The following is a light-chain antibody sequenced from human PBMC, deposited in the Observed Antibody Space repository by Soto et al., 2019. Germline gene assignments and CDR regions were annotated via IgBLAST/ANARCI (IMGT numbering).Light chain of an antibody. V-gene: IGLV1-40*01. CDR1: NSNIGAGSG. CDR3: QSFDSSLTGLI. J-gene: IGLJ2*01. Sequence: QSVLTQPPSVTGAPGQRVTISCTGNNSNIGAGSGVNWYQQFPDKPPKLLIYANTHRPSGVPDRFSGSTSATSASLAITGLQTQDEADYYCQSFDSSLTGLIFGGGTKLTVL. CDR2: ANT.